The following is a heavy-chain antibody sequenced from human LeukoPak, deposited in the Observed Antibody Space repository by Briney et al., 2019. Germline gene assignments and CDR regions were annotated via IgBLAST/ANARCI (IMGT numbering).Heavy chain of an antibody. CDR2: IIPIFGTA. V-gene: IGHV1-69*05. D-gene: IGHD4-11*01. CDR3: ARSLQDMTTDPFDY. J-gene: IGHJ4*02. Sequence: SVTVSCKASGGTFSSYAISWVRQAPGQGLEWMGGIIPIFGTANYAQKFQGRVTITTDESTSTAYMELSSLRSEDTAVYYCARSLQDMTTDPFDYWGQGTLVTVSS. CDR1: GGTFSSYA.